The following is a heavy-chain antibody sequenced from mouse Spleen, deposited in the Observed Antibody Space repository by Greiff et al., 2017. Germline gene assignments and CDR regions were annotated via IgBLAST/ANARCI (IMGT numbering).Heavy chain of an antibody. CDR3: ARHDYDEDWFAY. V-gene: IGHV5-12-1*01. J-gene: IGHJ3*01. Sequence: EVQLVESGGGLVKPGGSLKLSCAASGFAFSSYDMSWVRQTPERRLEWVAYISSGGGSTYYPDTVKGRFTISRDNAKNTLYLQMSSLKSEDTAMYYCARHDYDEDWFAYWGQGTLVTVSA. D-gene: IGHD2-4*01. CDR1: GFAFSSYD. CDR2: ISSGGGST.